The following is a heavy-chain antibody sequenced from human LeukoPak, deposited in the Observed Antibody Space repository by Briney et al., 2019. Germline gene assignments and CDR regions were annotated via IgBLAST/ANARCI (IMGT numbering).Heavy chain of an antibody. D-gene: IGHD1-26*01. CDR2: INPSGGST. CDR3: ARNVGSGLDY. CDR1: GYTFSDYY. Sequence: ASVTVSCKASGYTFSDYYIHWVRVAPGQGLEWMGFINPSGGSTSYAQKFQGRVTMTRDTSTSAVYMELSSLRSEDTAMYYCARNVGSGLDYWGQGTLVAVSS. J-gene: IGHJ4*02. V-gene: IGHV1-46*01.